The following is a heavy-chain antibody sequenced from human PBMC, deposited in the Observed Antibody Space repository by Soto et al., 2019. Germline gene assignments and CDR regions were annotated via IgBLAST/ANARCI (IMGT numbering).Heavy chain of an antibody. CDR1: GGTFSSYA. Sequence: QVQLVQSGAEVKKPGSSVKVSCKASGGTFSSYAISWVRLAPGQGLEWMGGIIPIFGTANYAQKFQGRVTITADESTSTAYMELSSLRSEDTAVHYCATAHDYGDPRAFDIWGQGTMVTVSS. V-gene: IGHV1-69*01. D-gene: IGHD4-17*01. CDR2: IIPIFGTA. CDR3: ATAHDYGDPRAFDI. J-gene: IGHJ3*02.